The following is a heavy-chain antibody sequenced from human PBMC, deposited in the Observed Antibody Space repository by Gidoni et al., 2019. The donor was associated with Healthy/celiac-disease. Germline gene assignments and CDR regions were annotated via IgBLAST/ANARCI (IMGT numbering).Heavy chain of an antibody. D-gene: IGHD2-8*01. V-gene: IGHV3-7*03. Sequence: EVQLVEYGGGLVQPGGSLRLPCPASGFTFSSYWMSWLRQAPGKGLEWVANIKQDGSEKYYGDSVKGRFTISRDNAKNSLYLQMNSLRAEDTAVYYCARDAFAYGIVPIRAYYFDYWGQGTLVTVSS. J-gene: IGHJ4*02. CDR2: IKQDGSEK. CDR3: ARDAFAYGIVPIRAYYFDY. CDR1: GFTFSSYW.